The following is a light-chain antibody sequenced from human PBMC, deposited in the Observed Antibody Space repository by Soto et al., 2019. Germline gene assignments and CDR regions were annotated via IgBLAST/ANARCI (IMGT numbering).Light chain of an antibody. CDR2: EVN. J-gene: IGLJ1*01. CDR3: SSYSSSSTFYV. V-gene: IGLV2-8*01. Sequence: QSALTQPPSASGSPGQSVTISCTGTSSDIGGYNFVSWYQQHPGKAPKLMIDEVNKRPSGVPDRFSGSKSGNTASLTISGLQAEDEADYFCSSYSSSSTFYVFGAGTKLTVL. CDR1: SSDIGGYNF.